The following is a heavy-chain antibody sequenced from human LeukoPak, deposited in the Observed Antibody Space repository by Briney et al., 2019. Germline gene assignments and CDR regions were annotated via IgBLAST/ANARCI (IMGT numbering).Heavy chain of an antibody. CDR2: ISYVGSNQ. CDR1: GFTFSSYG. CDR3: AKNLEQWLLVNWFDP. J-gene: IGHJ5*02. V-gene: IGHV3-30*18. D-gene: IGHD6-19*01. Sequence: GRSLRLSCAASGFTFSSYGMHWVRQAPGKGLEWVAVISYVGSNQYYAESVKGRFTISRDNSKNTLYLQMNSLRAEDTAVYYCAKNLEQWLLVNWFDPWGQGTLVTVSS.